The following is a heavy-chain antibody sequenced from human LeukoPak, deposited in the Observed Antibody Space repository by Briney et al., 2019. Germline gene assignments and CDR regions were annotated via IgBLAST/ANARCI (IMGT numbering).Heavy chain of an antibody. J-gene: IGHJ4*02. Sequence: GGSLRLSCAASGFTFSNYTMNWVRQAPGKGLEWVSSIDSSSNFIYYADSVKGRFTISRDNAKNSLYLHMNSLRAEDTAVYYCARDGGEWELDYWGQGTLVTVSS. D-gene: IGHD1-26*01. CDR3: ARDGGEWELDY. CDR2: IDSSSNFI. V-gene: IGHV3-21*01. CDR1: GFTFSNYT.